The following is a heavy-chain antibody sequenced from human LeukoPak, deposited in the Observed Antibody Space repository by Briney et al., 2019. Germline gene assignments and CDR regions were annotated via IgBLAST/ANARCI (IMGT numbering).Heavy chain of an antibody. D-gene: IGHD3-16*01. CDR3: ARGGLWELLPAQGTHIDY. V-gene: IGHV3-48*03. J-gene: IGHJ4*02. CDR2: ISSSGSTI. Sequence: GSLRLSCAASGFTFSSYEMNWVRQAPGKGLEWVSYISSSGSTIYYADSVKGRFTISRDNAKNSLYLQMNSLRAEDTAVYYCARGGLWELLPAQGTHIDYWGQGTLVTVSS. CDR1: GFTFSSYE.